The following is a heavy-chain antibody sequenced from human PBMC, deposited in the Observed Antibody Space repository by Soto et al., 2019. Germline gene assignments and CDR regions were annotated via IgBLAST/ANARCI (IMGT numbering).Heavy chain of an antibody. CDR2: INHSGST. V-gene: IGHV4-34*01. CDR1: GGSFSGYY. D-gene: IGHD2-15*01. CDR3: ASFGYCSGGSCYSLLRSDAFDI. Sequence: PSETLSLTCAVYGGSFSGYYWSWIRQPPGKGLEWIGEINHSGSTNYNPSLKSRVTISVDTSKNQFSLKLSSVTAADTAVYYCASFGYCSGGSCYSLLRSDAFDIWGQGTMVTVSS. J-gene: IGHJ3*02.